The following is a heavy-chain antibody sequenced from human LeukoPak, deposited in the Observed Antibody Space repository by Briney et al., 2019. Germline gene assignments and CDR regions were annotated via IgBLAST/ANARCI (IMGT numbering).Heavy chain of an antibody. CDR3: ARGRLRYFDWLLTSEGNWFDP. J-gene: IGHJ5*02. V-gene: IGHV1-2*02. Sequence: GASVKVSCKASGYTFTGYYMHWVRQAPGQGLEWMGWINPNSGGTNYAQKFQGRVTMTRNTSISTAYMELSSLRSEDTAVYYCARGRLRYFDWLLTSEGNWFDPWGQGTLVTVSS. CDR1: GYTFTGYY. D-gene: IGHD3-9*01. CDR2: INPNSGGT.